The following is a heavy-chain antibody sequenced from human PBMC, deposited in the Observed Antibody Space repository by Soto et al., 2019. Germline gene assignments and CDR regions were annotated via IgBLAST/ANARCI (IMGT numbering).Heavy chain of an antibody. J-gene: IGHJ6*02. CDR1: GGSFSKYG. D-gene: IGHD1-26*01. V-gene: IGHV1-69*01. CDR2: IIPMFGIG. CDR3: ARGYREKYFYVMGV. Sequence: QVQLVQSGAEVKMPGSSVRVSCKASGGSFSKYGISWVRQAPGQGLEWMGGIIPMFGIGNYAEKFLGRVTITAAEATSTSHMELSSLRSEDTAVAVCARGYREKYFYVMGVWGQGTTVTVSS.